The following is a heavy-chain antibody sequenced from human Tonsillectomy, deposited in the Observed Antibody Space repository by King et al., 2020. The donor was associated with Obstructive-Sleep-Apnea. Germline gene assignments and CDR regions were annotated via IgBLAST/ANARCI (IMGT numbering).Heavy chain of an antibody. CDR2: IYYSGST. CDR1: GGSISSYY. CDR3: SRGDYYGSGSTFDY. J-gene: IGHJ4*02. V-gene: IGHV4-59*01. D-gene: IGHD3-10*01. Sequence: QLQESGPGLVKPSETLSLTCTVSGGSISSYYWSWIRQPPGKGLEWVGFIYYSGSTNYNPSLKSRGTISVDTSKNQFSLKLSSVTAADTAVYYCSRGDYYGSGSTFDYWGQGTLVTVSS.